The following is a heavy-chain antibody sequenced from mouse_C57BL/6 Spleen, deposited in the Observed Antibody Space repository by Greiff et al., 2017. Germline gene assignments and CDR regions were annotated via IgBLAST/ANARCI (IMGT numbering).Heavy chain of an antibody. Sequence: EVQVVESGEGLVKPGGSLKLSCAASGFTFSSYAMSWVRQTPEKRLEWVSYISSGGDYIYYADTVKGRFTISRDNARNTLYLQMSSLKSEDTAMYYCTRHYYGYDGAFLGYAMDYWGQGTSVTVSS. CDR3: TRHYYGYDGAFLGYAMDY. V-gene: IGHV5-9-1*02. D-gene: IGHD2-2*01. CDR2: ISSGGDYI. J-gene: IGHJ4*01. CDR1: GFTFSSYA.